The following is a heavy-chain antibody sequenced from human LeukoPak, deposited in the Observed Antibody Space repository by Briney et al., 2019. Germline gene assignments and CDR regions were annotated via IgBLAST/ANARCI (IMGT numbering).Heavy chain of an antibody. J-gene: IGHJ3*02. D-gene: IGHD2-2*01. CDR1: GYTFTSNY. CDR3: ARGGARYCSSTSCRFDAFDI. Sequence: PGASVKVSCKASGYTFTSNYIHWVRQAPGQGLEWMGGIIPIFGTANYAQKFQGRVTITADESTSTAYMELSSLRSEDTAVYYCARGGARYCSSTSCRFDAFDIWGQGTMVTVPS. V-gene: IGHV1-69*13. CDR2: IIPIFGTA.